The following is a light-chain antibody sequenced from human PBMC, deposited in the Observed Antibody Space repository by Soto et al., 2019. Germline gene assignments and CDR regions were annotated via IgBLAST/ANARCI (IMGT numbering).Light chain of an antibody. CDR2: DVS. V-gene: IGLV2-14*03. Sequence: QSVLTQPASVSGSPGQSITISCTGTSSDVGGCNYVSWYQQHPGKAPKLMIYDVSNRPSGVSNRFSGSKSGNTASLTISGLQAEDEADYYCSSYRSSSKRVFGTGTKVTVL. CDR1: SSDVGGCNY. J-gene: IGLJ1*01. CDR3: SSYRSSSKRV.